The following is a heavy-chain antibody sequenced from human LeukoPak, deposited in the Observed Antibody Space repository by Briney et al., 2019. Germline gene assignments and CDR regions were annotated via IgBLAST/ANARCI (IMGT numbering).Heavy chain of an antibody. V-gene: IGHV3-30*04. D-gene: IGHD1-26*01. J-gene: IGHJ4*02. Sequence: GGSLRLSCAASGFTFSNYAIHWVRQPPGKGLEWMAVISYDGSNKYYADSVKGRFGRFTISRDNSKNTVQLQMNSLGAEDTAVYYCARDVIEWELRKFDYWGQGTLVTVSS. CDR1: GFTFSNYA. CDR3: ARDVIEWELRKFDY. CDR2: ISYDGSNK.